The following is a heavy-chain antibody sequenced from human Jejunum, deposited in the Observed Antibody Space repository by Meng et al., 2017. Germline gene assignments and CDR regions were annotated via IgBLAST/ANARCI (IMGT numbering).Heavy chain of an antibody. CDR3: ARDPGLGELLGNNYFDF. V-gene: IGHV3-33*01. Sequence: GGSLRLSCAASGFIFGNYGMHWVRQAPGKGLEWVAVSWFDVRQNYYADSVKGRLTISRDNSKNTLHLQINSLRAEAAAVYYCARDPGLGELLGNNYFDFWGQGTLVTVSS. CDR2: SWFDVRQN. D-gene: IGHD3-10*01. J-gene: IGHJ4*02. CDR1: GFIFGNYG.